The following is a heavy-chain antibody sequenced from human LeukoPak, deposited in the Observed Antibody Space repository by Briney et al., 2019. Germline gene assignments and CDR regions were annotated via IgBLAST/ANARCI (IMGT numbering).Heavy chain of an antibody. J-gene: IGHJ6*03. D-gene: IGHD4-17*01. CDR1: GGSISSYY. Sequence: SETLSLTCTVSGGSISSYYWSWIRQPAGKGLEWIGRIYTSGSTNYNPSLKSRVTISVDKSKNQFSLKLSSVTAADTAVYCCATMTTVTSYSYYYMDVWGKGTTVTVSS. CDR2: IYTSGST. CDR3: ATMTTVTSYSYYYMDV. V-gene: IGHV4-4*07.